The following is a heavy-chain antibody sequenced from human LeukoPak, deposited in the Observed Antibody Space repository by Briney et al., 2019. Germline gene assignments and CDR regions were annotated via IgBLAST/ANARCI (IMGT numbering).Heavy chain of an antibody. CDR2: IYTSGST. V-gene: IGHV4-4*07. CDR3: ARRATVTTTEWFDP. J-gene: IGHJ5*02. Sequence: SETLSLTCTVSGGSISSYYWSWIRQPAGKGLEWIGRIYTSGSTNYNPSLKSRVTMSVDTSKNQFSLKLSSVTAADTAVYYCARRATVTTTEWFDPWGQGTLVTVSS. D-gene: IGHD4-17*01. CDR1: GGSISSYY.